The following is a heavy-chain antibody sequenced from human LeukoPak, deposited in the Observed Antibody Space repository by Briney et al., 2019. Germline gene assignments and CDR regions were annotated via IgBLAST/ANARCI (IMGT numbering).Heavy chain of an antibody. V-gene: IGHV3-74*01. CDR1: GFTLSTYW. Sequence: GGSLRLSCAASGFTLSTYWMHWVRQAPGRGLVWVSRINPDGSTTTYADSVEGRFTISRDNAKNTLYLQMSSLRAEDTAVYYCARVGVGMYHFDHWGQGTLVTVSS. J-gene: IGHJ4*02. CDR2: INPDGSTT. CDR3: ARVGVGMYHFDH. D-gene: IGHD2-2*01.